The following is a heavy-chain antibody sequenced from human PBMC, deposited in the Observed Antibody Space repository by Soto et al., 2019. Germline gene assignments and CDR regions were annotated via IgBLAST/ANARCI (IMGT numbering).Heavy chain of an antibody. V-gene: IGHV4-39*01. CDR2: INHSGSS. Sequence: SETLSLTCRVSDGSMNSDSSYWGWIRQPPGKGLEWIGVINHSGSSYHNLSLKGRVTMSVDASRNQFSLKLTSMTAADTAVYYCARLGGYVSVGYYYLWDSWGQGTLVTV. CDR1: DGSMNSDSSY. CDR3: ARLGGYVSVGYYYLWDS. J-gene: IGHJ4*02. D-gene: IGHD3-22*01.